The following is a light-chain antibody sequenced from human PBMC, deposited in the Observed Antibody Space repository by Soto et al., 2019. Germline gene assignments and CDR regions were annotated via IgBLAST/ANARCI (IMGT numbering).Light chain of an antibody. J-gene: IGKJ4*01. Sequence: DIQMTQSPSSLSAFVGDTVTITCRASQDISNFLAWYQQKPGKVPKLLIYAASTLQSGVPSRFSGSGSGTDFTLTISSLQPEDVATYYCQKCKIAPFTFGGGXXVEMK. CDR2: AAS. CDR1: QDISNF. V-gene: IGKV1-27*01. CDR3: QKCKIAPFT.